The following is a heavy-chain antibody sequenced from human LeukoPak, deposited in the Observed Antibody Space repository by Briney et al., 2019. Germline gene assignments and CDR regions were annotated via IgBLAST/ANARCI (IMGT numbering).Heavy chain of an antibody. CDR3: ARTAGYYYYMDV. V-gene: IGHV4-59*01. CDR1: GGSISSYY. Sequence: SETLSLTCTVSGGSISSYYWSWIRQPPGKGLEWIGNIFYSGSTNYNPSLKSQVTISVDTSKNQFSLKLTSLTAADTAVYYCARTAGYYYYMDVWGKGTTVTVSS. CDR2: IFYSGST. J-gene: IGHJ6*03.